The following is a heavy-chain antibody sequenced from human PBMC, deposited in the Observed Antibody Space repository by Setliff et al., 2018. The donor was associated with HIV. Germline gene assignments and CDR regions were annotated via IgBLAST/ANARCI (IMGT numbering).Heavy chain of an antibody. Sequence: LSLTCTVSGASISSSSYYWAWIRQPPGKGLEWIGSIYYSGSTYYNPSLKSRVTISVDTSKNQFSLKLSSVTAADTAVYYCATYSSSWPDYWGRGTLVTVSS. CDR1: GASISSSSYY. V-gene: IGHV4-39*01. CDR2: IYYSGST. D-gene: IGHD6-13*01. J-gene: IGHJ4*02. CDR3: ATYSSSWPDY.